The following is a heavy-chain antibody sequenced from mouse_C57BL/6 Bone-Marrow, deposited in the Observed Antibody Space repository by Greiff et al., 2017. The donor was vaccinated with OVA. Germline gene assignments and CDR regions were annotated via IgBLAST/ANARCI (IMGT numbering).Heavy chain of an antibody. CDR3: ARRWDVEVDWYFDV. J-gene: IGHJ1*03. V-gene: IGHV1-64*01. CDR1: GYTFTSYW. CDR2: IHPNSGST. D-gene: IGHD4-1*01. Sequence: QVQLQQPGAELVKPGASVKLSCKASGYTFTSYWMHWVKQRPGQGLEWIGMIHPNSGSTNYNEKFKSKATLTVDKSSSTAYMQLSSLTSEDSAGYYCARRWDVEVDWYFDVWGTGATVTVSS.